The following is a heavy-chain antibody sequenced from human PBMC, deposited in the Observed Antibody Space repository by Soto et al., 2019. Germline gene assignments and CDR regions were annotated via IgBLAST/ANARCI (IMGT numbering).Heavy chain of an antibody. Sequence: SETLSLTCTVSGGSISSYYWSWIRQPPGQGLEWIGYIYYSGSTNYNPSLKSRVTISVDTSKNQFSLKLSSVTAADTAVYYCARTYYDILTGLYYMDVWGKGTTVTVSS. CDR1: GGSISSYY. V-gene: IGHV4-59*01. J-gene: IGHJ6*03. CDR2: IYYSGST. CDR3: ARTYYDILTGLYYMDV. D-gene: IGHD3-9*01.